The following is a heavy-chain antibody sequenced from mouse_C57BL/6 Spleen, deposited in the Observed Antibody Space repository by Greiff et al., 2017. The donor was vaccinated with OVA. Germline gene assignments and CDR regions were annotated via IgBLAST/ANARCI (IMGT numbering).Heavy chain of an antibody. D-gene: IGHD2-3*01. V-gene: IGHV1-42*01. CDR1: GYSFTGYY. J-gene: IGHJ4*01. Sequence: VQLQQPGPELVKPGASVKISCKASGYSFTGYYMNWVKQSPEKSLEWIGEINPSTGGTTYNQKFKAKATLTVDKSSSTAYMQLKSLTSEDSAVYYCARRDDGYYNAMDYWGQGTSVTVSS. CDR2: INPSTGGT. CDR3: ARRDDGYYNAMDY.